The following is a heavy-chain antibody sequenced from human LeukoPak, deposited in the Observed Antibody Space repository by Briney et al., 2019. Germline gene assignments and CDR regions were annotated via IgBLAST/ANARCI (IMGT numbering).Heavy chain of an antibody. V-gene: IGHV3-23*01. CDR1: GFTFSSYA. CDR3: AKDRQRGVPPSTFDY. Sequence: PGGSLRLSCAASGFTFSSYAMSWVRQAPGKGLEWVSAISGSGGSTYYAVSVKCRFTISRDNSKNALYLQMRSLRAEDTAVYYCAKDRQRGVPPSTFDYWGQGTLVTVSS. CDR2: ISGSGGST. D-gene: IGHD3-10*01. J-gene: IGHJ4*02.